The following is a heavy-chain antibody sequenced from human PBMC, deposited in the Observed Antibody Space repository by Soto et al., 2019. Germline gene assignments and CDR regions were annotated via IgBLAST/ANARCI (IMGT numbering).Heavy chain of an antibody. J-gene: IGHJ4*02. CDR3: ARGYLNYDILTGYEYYFDY. CDR1: GGSISRYY. Sequence: SETLSLTCTVSGGSISRYYWSWSLQPPGKGLEWIGYIYYSGSTNYNPSLKSRVTISVGTSKNQFSLKLSSVTAADTAVYYCARGYLNYDILTGYEYYFDYWGQGTLVTVS. CDR2: IYYSGST. D-gene: IGHD3-9*01. V-gene: IGHV4-59*01.